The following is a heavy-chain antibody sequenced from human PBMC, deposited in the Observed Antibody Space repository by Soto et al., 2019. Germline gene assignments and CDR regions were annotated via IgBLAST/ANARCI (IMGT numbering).Heavy chain of an antibody. CDR1: GGSFSGYY. D-gene: IGHD3-9*01. CDR2: VYYSGST. J-gene: IGHJ4*02. CDR3: GRLEGLATISYYFDY. Sequence: SETLSLTCAVYGGSFSGYYWSWIRQPPGKGLEWIGSVYYSGSTNYNPSLKSRVTISVDKSKNQFFLKLMSLSAADTAVYYCGRLEGLATISYYFDYWGQGALVTVSS. V-gene: IGHV4-34*01.